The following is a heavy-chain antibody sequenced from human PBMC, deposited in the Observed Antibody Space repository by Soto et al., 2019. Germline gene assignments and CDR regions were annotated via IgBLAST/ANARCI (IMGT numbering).Heavy chain of an antibody. CDR2: IYHTGSI. V-gene: IGHV4-4*02. D-gene: IGHD1-26*01. J-gene: IGHJ6*02. Sequence: QVQLQESGPGLVKPSGTLSLTCAVSGGSISSSNWWSWVRQSPVKGLEWIGEIYHTGSINYNPSLTSQVTISIDKSKNQFSLKLTSVTAADTAVYYCAGVRSGGGMDVWGQGTTVTVSS. CDR1: GGSISSSNW. CDR3: AGVRSGGGMDV.